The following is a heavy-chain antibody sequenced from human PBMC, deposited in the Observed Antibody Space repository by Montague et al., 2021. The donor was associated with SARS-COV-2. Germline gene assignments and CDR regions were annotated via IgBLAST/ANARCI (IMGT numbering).Heavy chain of an antibody. J-gene: IGHJ6*02. CDR3: ARDGSGYASNYFYVMDV. D-gene: IGHD3-22*01. CDR2: ISYDGSKK. CDR1: RFTFNTYT. V-gene: IGHV3-30*04. Sequence: SLRLSCAASRFTFNTYTMHWVRQAPGKGLQWVAVISYDGSKKYYIDSVEGRFTISRDNSRNTLSLQMNSLRSEDSAVYYCARDGSGYASNYFYVMDVWGQGTMVTVSS.